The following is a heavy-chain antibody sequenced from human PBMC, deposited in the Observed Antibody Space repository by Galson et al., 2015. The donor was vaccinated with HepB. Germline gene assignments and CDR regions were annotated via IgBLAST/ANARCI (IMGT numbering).Heavy chain of an antibody. CDR3: ARQDYYGSGSVFDI. Sequence: QLHEAGPGLVEPSQPLSPTYTVPGGSSSSRSQYWGWTRQPPGKGLEWIGSIYYSGSTYNNPSLKRRVTISVDTSKNQFSLKLSSVTAADTAVYYCARQDYYGSGSVFDIWGQGTMVTVSS. CDR1: GGSSSSRSQY. V-gene: IGHV4-39*01. CDR2: IYYSGST. J-gene: IGHJ3*02. D-gene: IGHD3-10*01.